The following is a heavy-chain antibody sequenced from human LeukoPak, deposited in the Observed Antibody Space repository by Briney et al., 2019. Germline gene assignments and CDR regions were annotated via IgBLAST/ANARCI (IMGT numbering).Heavy chain of an antibody. V-gene: IGHV4-39*07. CDR1: GGSIISTIYY. J-gene: IGHJ4*02. Sequence: SETLSLTCTVSGGSIISTIYYWGWIRQSPGKGLDWIGSISYSGSSFCKPSLKSRVTIAVDTSKNQFSLRLSSVTAADTAFYYCARDRGVSGFDYWGQGTLVTVSS. CDR3: ARDRGVSGFDY. D-gene: IGHD6-13*01. CDR2: ISYSGSS.